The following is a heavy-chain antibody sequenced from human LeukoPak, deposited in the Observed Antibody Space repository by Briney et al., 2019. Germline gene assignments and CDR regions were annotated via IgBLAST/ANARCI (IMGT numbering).Heavy chain of an antibody. V-gene: IGHV4-39*07. Sequence: PSEILSLTCRVSGGSISSTSYYWGWIRQPPGKGLEWIASIYYSGETFYNPSPKSRVAISVDTSNNEVFLDLYSVTAADTAMYYCAETNTQDWFDPWGRGTLVTVSS. J-gene: IGHJ5*02. CDR1: GGSISSTSYY. CDR2: IYYSGET. CDR3: AETNTQDWFDP. D-gene: IGHD2-8*01.